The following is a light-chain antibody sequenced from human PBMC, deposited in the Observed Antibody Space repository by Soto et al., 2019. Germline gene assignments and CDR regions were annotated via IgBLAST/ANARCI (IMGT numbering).Light chain of an antibody. CDR1: QSVSSSY. Sequence: EIVLTQSPCTLSLSPGERATLSCRASQSVSSSYLAWYQQKPGQAPRLLIYDTSTRATGIPARFSGSGSGTEFTLTISSLQSEDFAVYYCQQYSNWPPGITFGQGTRLEIK. CDR3: QQYSNWPPGIT. CDR2: DTS. V-gene: IGKV3-15*01. J-gene: IGKJ5*01.